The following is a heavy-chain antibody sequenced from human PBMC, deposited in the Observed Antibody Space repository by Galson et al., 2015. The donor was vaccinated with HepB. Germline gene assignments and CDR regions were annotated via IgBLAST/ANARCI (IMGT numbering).Heavy chain of an antibody. CDR1: GFTFINYA. D-gene: IGHD3-22*01. CDR2: ISGSGGST. CDR3: ATDNYDSSGYYLYYFDY. Sequence: SLRLSCAASGFTFINYAMSWVRQAPGKGLEWVSTISGSGGSTYYADSVKGRFTISRDDSKNTLYLQMNSLRAEDTAVYYCATDNYDSSGYYLYYFDYWGQGTQATVSS. V-gene: IGHV3-23*01. J-gene: IGHJ4*02.